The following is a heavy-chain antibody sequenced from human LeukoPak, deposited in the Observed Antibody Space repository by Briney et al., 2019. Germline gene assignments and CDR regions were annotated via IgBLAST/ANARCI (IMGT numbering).Heavy chain of an antibody. CDR2: FYYRGGT. CDR1: GGSISSYY. Sequence: PSETLSLTCTVSGGSISSYYWSWIRQPPGKGLEWIGSFYYRGGTYYNPSLKSRATISVDTSKNQFSLKLSSVTAADTAVHYCASQGVLGYCSRTSCPLFDYWGQGTLVTVSS. CDR3: ASQGVLGYCSRTSCPLFDY. J-gene: IGHJ4*02. D-gene: IGHD2-2*01. V-gene: IGHV4-39*01.